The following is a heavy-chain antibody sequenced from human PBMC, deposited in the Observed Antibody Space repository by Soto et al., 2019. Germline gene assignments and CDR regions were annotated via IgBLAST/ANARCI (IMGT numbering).Heavy chain of an antibody. Sequence: ASVKVSCKTSGYTFSNYGITWVRQAPGQPLEWLGWISLYSDGTNYAQKFQGRVSMTTDTSTTTPYMELRSLRSDDTAVYYCARVVPGAEAWFGPCGQGTMVTVSS. V-gene: IGHV1-18*01. CDR1: GYTFSNYG. J-gene: IGHJ5*02. CDR3: ARVVPGAEAWFGP. CDR2: ISLYSDGT. D-gene: IGHD2-2*01.